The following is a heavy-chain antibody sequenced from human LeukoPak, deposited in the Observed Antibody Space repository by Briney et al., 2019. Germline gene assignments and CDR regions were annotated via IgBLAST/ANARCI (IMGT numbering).Heavy chain of an antibody. CDR3: ARDSRIVVVPAAKNWFDP. D-gene: IGHD2-2*01. Sequence: SVKVSCKASGGTFSSYAISWVRQAPGQGLEWMGRIIPILGIANYAQKFQGRVTITADKSTSTAYMELSSLRPEDTAVYYCARDSRIVVVPAAKNWFDPWGQGTLVTVSS. J-gene: IGHJ5*02. V-gene: IGHV1-69*04. CDR1: GGTFSSYA. CDR2: IIPILGIA.